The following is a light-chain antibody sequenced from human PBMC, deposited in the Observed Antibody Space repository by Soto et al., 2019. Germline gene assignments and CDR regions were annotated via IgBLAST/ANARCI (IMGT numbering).Light chain of an antibody. CDR2: GAS. V-gene: IGKV3-20*01. CDR1: QSVSTNS. Sequence: EIVLTQSPDTLSLSPGERATLSCRASQSVSTNSLAWYEQRPGQAPRPLIYGASSRATGTPDRFSCSGSGTDFTLIISRLEPEDFAVYYCQQYGSSVLTFGGGTKVEIK. CDR3: QQYGSSVLT. J-gene: IGKJ4*01.